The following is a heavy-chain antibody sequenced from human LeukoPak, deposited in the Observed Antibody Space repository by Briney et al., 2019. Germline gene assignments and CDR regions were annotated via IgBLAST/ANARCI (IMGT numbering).Heavy chain of an antibody. J-gene: IGHJ4*02. V-gene: IGHV3-23*01. CDR2: IARSGGYT. Sequence: GGSLRLSCAASGFTFTNYAMTWVRQAPGKGLEWVSAIARSGGYTYYADSVRGRFTISRDNSKNTLYLQMSSLRAEDTAVYYCARAPLGNNFDYWGQGALVTVSP. CDR3: ARAPLGNNFDY. D-gene: IGHD7-27*01. CDR1: GFTFTNYA.